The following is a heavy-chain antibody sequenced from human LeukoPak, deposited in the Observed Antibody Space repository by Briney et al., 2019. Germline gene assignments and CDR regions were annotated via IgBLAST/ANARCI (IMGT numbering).Heavy chain of an antibody. V-gene: IGHV4-61*02. CDR3: ARDASRYYDAGDY. Sequence: SETLSLICTVSGGSISSGSYYWSWIRQPAGKGLEWIGRIYTSGGTNYNPSLKSRVTISVDTSKNQFSLKLSSVTAADTAVYYCARDASRYYDAGDYWGQGTLVTVSS. D-gene: IGHD3-22*01. CDR2: IYTSGGT. CDR1: GGSISSGSYY. J-gene: IGHJ4*02.